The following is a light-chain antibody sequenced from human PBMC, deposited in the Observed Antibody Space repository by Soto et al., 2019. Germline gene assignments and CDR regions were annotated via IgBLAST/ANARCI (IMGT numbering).Light chain of an antibody. V-gene: IGLV2-8*01. CDR3: KSYAGSNTYV. Sequence: QSALTQPLSASGSPGQSVTISCTGTKNDVGFYDFVSWYQHHPRKAPRLIIYEVVQRPSGGPGRFSGSKSGNTASLTVSGLQAADEADYFCKSYAGSNTYVFGSGTKV. CDR1: KNDVGFYDF. CDR2: EVV. J-gene: IGLJ1*01.